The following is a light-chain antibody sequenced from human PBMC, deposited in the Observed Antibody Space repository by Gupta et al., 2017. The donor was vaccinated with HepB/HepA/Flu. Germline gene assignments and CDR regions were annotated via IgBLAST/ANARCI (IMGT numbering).Light chain of an antibody. CDR2: DAS. V-gene: IGKV3-11*01. CDR3: QQRSNGPPTWT. J-gene: IGKJ1*01. Sequence: EIVLTQSPATLSLSPGERATLSCRASQSVSSYLAWYQQKPGQAPRLLIYDASNRATGITARFSGSGSGTDFTLTISSLEPEDFAVYYCQQRSNGPPTWTFDQGTKVEIK. CDR1: QSVSSY.